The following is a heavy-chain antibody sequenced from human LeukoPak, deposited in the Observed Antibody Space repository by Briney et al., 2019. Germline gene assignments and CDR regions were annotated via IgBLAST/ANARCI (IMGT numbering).Heavy chain of an antibody. Sequence: SETLSLTCNVSGGSISNSPYYWGWIRQPPGKGLEWIGSMHYSGTTYHNPSLRSRVTISVDTSKNPFSLRLISVTAADTAVYYCARNDRGRPADYWGQGTLVTVSS. CDR2: MHYSGTT. CDR1: GGSISNSPYY. D-gene: IGHD1-26*01. J-gene: IGHJ4*02. CDR3: ARNDRGRPADY. V-gene: IGHV4-39*01.